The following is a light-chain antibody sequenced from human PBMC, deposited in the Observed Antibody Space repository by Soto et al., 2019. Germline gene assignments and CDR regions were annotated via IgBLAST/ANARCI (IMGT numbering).Light chain of an antibody. Sequence: EIVLTQSPDTLSLSPGERATLSCRASQSLTSSFLTWYQQKPGQAPRLLIYGASSRATGIPDRFSGSGSGTDFTLTISRLEPEDFAVYYCQQYDSSPLIFGGGTKVEIK. J-gene: IGKJ4*01. CDR1: QSLTSSF. CDR2: GAS. V-gene: IGKV3-20*01. CDR3: QQYDSSPLI.